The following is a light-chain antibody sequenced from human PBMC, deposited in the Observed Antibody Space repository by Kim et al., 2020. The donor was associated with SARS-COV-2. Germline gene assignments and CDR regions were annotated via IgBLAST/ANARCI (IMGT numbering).Light chain of an antibody. V-gene: IGKV3-15*01. CDR3: QQYNNWPWT. CDR2: AAS. J-gene: IGKJ1*01. CDR1: HSVSSN. Sequence: EKVMTQSPANLSVSPGESASLSCRASHSVSSNLAWYQQKPGQAPRLLIYAASTRATDVPARFTGSGSGTDFTLTVSGLQSEDTAVYYCQQYNNWPWTFGQGTKVDIK.